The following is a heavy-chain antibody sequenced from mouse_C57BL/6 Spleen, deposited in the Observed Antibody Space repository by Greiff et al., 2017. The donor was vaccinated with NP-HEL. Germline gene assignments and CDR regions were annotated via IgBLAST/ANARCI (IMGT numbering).Heavy chain of an antibody. J-gene: IGHJ3*01. V-gene: IGHV1-18*01. CDR2: INPNNGGT. D-gene: IGHD1-1*01. CDR1: GYTFTDYN. CDR3: ARWGYGSSYAFAY. Sequence: EVQLQESGPELVKPGASVKIPCKASGYTFTDYNMDWAKQSHGKSLEWIGDINPNNGGTIYNQKFKGKATLTVDKSSSTAYMELRSLTSEDTAVYYCARWGYGSSYAFAYWGQGTLVTVSA.